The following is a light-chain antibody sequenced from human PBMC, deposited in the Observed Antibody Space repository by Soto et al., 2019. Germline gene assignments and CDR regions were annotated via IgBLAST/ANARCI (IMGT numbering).Light chain of an antibody. J-gene: IGLJ1*01. Sequence: QSVLTQPPSASGTPGQKVTISCSGSSSNIGPNAVNWYQQLPGTAPKLLLYNNNQRPSGVSDLFSGSKSGTSASLAISGLQSDDEADYHCAAWDDSLNGLGFGTGTKLTVL. CDR3: AAWDDSLNGLG. CDR1: SSNIGPNA. V-gene: IGLV1-44*01. CDR2: NNN.